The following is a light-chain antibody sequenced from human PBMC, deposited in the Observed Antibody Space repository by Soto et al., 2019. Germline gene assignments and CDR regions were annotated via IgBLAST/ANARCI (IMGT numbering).Light chain of an antibody. V-gene: IGKV1-39*01. CDR1: HTISDY. Sequence: DIQMTQSPSSLSASVGDRVTITCRASHTISDYLNWYQQKPGKAPKVLIYAASSLQNGVPSRFSGSGSGTEFTLTISSLQPEVSATYYCQQSYNTRAFGQGTKVDIK. J-gene: IGKJ2*01. CDR3: QQSYNTRA. CDR2: AAS.